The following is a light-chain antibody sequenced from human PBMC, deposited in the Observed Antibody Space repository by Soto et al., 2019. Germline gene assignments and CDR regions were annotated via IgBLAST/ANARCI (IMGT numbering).Light chain of an antibody. CDR3: QKYDMEPPGT. CDR2: GAS. Sequence: DIQMTQSLSTLAASVGDRVTITCRASQSISSWLAWYQQRPGKVPKLLIFGASTLQSGVSSRFSGSGSGTDFSLTISNLQPEDIATYYCQKYDMEPPGTFGQGTKV. J-gene: IGKJ1*01. CDR1: QSISSW. V-gene: IGKV1-27*01.